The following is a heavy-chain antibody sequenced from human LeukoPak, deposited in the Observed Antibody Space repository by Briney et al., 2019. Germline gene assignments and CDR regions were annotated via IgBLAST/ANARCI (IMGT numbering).Heavy chain of an antibody. Sequence: SSETLPLTCAVYGGSFSGYYWSWIRQPPGKGLEWIGEINHSGSTNYNPSLKSRVTISVDTSKNQFSLKLSSVTAADTAVYYCASPTAYYYDRAAKGKYFQHWGQGTLVTVSS. CDR1: GGSFSGYY. CDR3: ASPTAYYYDRAAKGKYFQH. CDR2: INHSGST. J-gene: IGHJ1*01. V-gene: IGHV4-34*01. D-gene: IGHD3-22*01.